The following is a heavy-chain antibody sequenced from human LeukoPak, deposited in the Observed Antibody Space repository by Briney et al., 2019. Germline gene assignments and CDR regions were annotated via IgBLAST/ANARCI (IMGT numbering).Heavy chain of an antibody. D-gene: IGHD5-18*01. CDR2: ISNDGTNK. CDR1: GFNFSNYA. CDR3: TKGTIWLPFDY. V-gene: IGHV3-33*06. Sequence: GRSLRLSCAASGFNFSNYAMHWVRQAPGKGLEWVAVISNDGTNKYYEDFVKGRFTISRDNSKNTLYLQMNSLRAEDTAVYYCTKGTIWLPFDYWGQGTLVTVSS. J-gene: IGHJ4*02.